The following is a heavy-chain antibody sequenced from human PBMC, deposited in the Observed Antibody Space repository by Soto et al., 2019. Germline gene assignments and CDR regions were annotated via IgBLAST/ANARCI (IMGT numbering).Heavy chain of an antibody. CDR1: GGSISSGGYY. Sequence: QVQLQESGPGLVKPSQTLSLTCTVSGGSISSGGYYWSWIRQHPGKGLEWIGYIYYSGSTYYHPSLKSXXTXSAXTSKNQFSLKLSSVTAADTAVYYCARGHYYGSGSSWGQGTLVTVSS. D-gene: IGHD3-10*01. J-gene: IGHJ4*02. CDR3: ARGHYYGSGSS. V-gene: IGHV4-31*03. CDR2: IYYSGST.